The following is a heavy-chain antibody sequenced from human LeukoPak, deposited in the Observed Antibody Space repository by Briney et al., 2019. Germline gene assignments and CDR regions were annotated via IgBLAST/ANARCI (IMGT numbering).Heavy chain of an antibody. V-gene: IGHV4-39*02. Sequence: SETLSLTCTVSGGSISSSSYYRGWIRQPPGKGLEWIGSIYYSGSTYYNPSLKSRVTISVDTSKNQFSLKLSSVTAADTAVYYCAREYSGSYLQSFDYWGQGTLVTVSS. CDR3: AREYSGSYLQSFDY. D-gene: IGHD1-26*01. J-gene: IGHJ4*02. CDR1: GGSISSSSYY. CDR2: IYYSGST.